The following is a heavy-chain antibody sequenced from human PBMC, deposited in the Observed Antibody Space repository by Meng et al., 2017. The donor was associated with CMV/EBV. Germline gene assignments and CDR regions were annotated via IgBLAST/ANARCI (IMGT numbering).Heavy chain of an antibody. CDR2: IISSSSYI. V-gene: IGHV3-21*01. CDR3: ARDDLGDYDFWSGYYGVRFDY. CDR1: GFTFSSYS. Sequence: GGSLRLSCAASGFTFSSYSMNWVRQAPGKGLEWVSSIISSSSYIYYADSVKGRFTISRDNAKNSLYLQMNSLRAEDTAVYYCARDDLGDYDFWSGYYGVRFDYWGQGTLVTVSS. J-gene: IGHJ4*02. D-gene: IGHD3-3*01.